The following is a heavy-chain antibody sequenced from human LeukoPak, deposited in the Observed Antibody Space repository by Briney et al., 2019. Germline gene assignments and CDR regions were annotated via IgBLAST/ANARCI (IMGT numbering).Heavy chain of an antibody. CDR1: GYSFTSYW. J-gene: IGHJ3*02. CDR2: IYPGDSDT. Sequence: GESLKISCKGSGYSFTSYWIGWVRQMPGKGLVWMGIIYPGDSDTRYSPSFQGQVTISADKSISTAYLQWSSLKASDTAMYYCATTQQQPNDGFDIWGQGTMVTVSS. CDR3: ATTQQQPNDGFDI. D-gene: IGHD6-13*01. V-gene: IGHV5-51*01.